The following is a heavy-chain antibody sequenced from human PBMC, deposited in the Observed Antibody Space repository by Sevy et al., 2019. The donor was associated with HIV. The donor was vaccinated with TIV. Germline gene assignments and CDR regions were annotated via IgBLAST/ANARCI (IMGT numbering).Heavy chain of an antibody. V-gene: IGHV4-34*01. CDR3: ARSYGDSGYSSSWYVGYDYYGMDV. D-gene: IGHD6-13*01. Sequence: SETLSLTCAVYGGSFSGYYWSWIRQPPGKGLEWIGEINHSGSTNYNPSLKSRVPISVDTSKNQFSLKLSSVTAADTAVYYCARSYGDSGYSSSWYVGYDYYGMDVWGQGTTVTVSS. CDR2: INHSGST. J-gene: IGHJ6*02. CDR1: GGSFSGYY.